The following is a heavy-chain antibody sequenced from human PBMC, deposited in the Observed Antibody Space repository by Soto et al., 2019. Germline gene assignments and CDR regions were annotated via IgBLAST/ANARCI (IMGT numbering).Heavy chain of an antibody. Sequence: GESLKISCKGSGYSFISYWIGWVRQMPGKGLEWMGRIDPSNSYTRYSPSFQGQVTISDDKSISTAYLQWSSLKASDTAMYCGASRVPYSYRQDFDYWGQGILVTVSS. V-gene: IGHV5-10-1*04. CDR3: ASRVPYSYRQDFDY. D-gene: IGHD3-16*02. CDR1: GYSFISYW. CDR2: IDPSNSYT. J-gene: IGHJ4*02.